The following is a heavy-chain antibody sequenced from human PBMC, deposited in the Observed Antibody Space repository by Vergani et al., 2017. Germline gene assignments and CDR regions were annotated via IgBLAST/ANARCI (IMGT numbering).Heavy chain of an antibody. CDR1: GGTFSSYT. Sequence: QVQLVQSGAEVKKPGSSVKVSCKASGGTFSSYTISWVRQAPGQGLEWIGRIIPILGIANYAQKFQGRVTITADTSTSTAYMELSSLRSEGTAVYYCAREILVRGVISVDYWGQGTLVTVSS. V-gene: IGHV1-69*08. D-gene: IGHD3-10*01. J-gene: IGHJ4*02. CDR3: AREILVRGVISVDY. CDR2: IIPILGIA.